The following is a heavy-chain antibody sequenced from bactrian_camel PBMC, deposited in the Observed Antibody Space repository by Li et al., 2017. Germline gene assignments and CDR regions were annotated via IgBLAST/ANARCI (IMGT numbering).Heavy chain of an antibody. CDR1: AYPFC. D-gene: IGHD6*01. J-gene: IGHJ4*01. V-gene: IGHV3S40*01. Sequence: VQLMESGGVSVPVGGSLNLSCVPSAYPFCMGWFRQTLGNEREGVATMYTGGRATYYTDSVKGRFTISRDNAKRTVYLQMNSLKPEDTGVYYCTADPYAVVAGGRTCAGESSRGTQVTVS. CDR2: MYTGGRAT.